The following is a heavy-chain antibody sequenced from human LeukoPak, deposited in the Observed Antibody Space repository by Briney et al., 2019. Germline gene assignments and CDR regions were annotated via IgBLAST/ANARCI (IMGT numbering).Heavy chain of an antibody. D-gene: IGHD6-6*01. CDR3: ARGGYSSSTYYYYYMDV. CDR2: IYYSGST. V-gene: IGHV4-59*01. CDR1: GGSISSYY. J-gene: IGHJ6*03. Sequence: SETLSLTCTVSGGSISSYYWSWIRRPPGKGLEWIGYIYYSGSTNYNPSLKSRVTISVDTSKNQFSLKLSSVTAADTAVYYCARGGYSSSTYYYYYMDVCGKGTTVTVSS.